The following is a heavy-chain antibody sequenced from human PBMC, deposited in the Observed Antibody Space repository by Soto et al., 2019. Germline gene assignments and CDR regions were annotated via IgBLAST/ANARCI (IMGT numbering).Heavy chain of an antibody. J-gene: IGHJ4*02. D-gene: IGHD3-22*01. CDR2: IYYSGST. CDR3: ARDARTYYNDSSGFEFVY. CDR1: GGCISSSTYY. Sequence: SDTLSLTCTVSGGCISSSTYYWGLIRQPPRQGLEWIGSIYYSGSTYYKPSLKSPVTISVEPSKNQFSLKLSSVTAAETAVYYCARDARTYYNDSSGFEFVYWAQGTLVTVSS. V-gene: IGHV4-39*02.